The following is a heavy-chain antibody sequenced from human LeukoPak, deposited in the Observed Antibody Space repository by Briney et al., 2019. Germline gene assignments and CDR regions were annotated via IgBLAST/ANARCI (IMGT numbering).Heavy chain of an antibody. Sequence: PGGSLRLSCAASGFTFSSAWMSWVRQAPGKGLEWVGHIKSKTDAGTTDYVAPVKDRFTISRDDSKNTLYLQMNSLKSDDTAVYYCTIAVVGVTVWFDPWGQGTLVTVSS. CDR2: IKSKTDAGTT. CDR3: TIAVVGVTVWFDP. J-gene: IGHJ5*02. D-gene: IGHD3-16*01. V-gene: IGHV3-15*01. CDR1: GFTFSSAW.